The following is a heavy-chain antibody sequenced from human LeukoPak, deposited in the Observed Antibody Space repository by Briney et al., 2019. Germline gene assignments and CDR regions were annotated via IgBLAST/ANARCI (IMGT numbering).Heavy chain of an antibody. Sequence: PSETLSLTCTVSGGSISSYYWSWILQPTGKGQEWIGYIYYSGSTNYNPSLKSRVTIAVDTSKNQFSLKLSSVTAADTAVYYCARSDYDSSGYSPYYYYYYMDVWGKGTTVTVSS. CDR2: IYYSGST. CDR1: GGSISSYY. J-gene: IGHJ6*03. CDR3: ARSDYDSSGYSPYYYYYYMDV. D-gene: IGHD3-22*01. V-gene: IGHV4-59*01.